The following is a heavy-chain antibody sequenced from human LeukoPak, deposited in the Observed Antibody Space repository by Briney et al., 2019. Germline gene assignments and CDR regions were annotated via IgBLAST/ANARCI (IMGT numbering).Heavy chain of an antibody. CDR3: ARGEDFERYYLAY. Sequence: SETLSLTCSVSGGSISFYYWTWIRQIPGKGLEWIGYIYYTGTTNYNPLFESRATISVDTSKNQFSLKLTSVTAADTAVYFCARGEDFERYYLAYWGQGTLVTVSS. CDR2: IYYTGTT. V-gene: IGHV4-59*01. D-gene: IGHD3-9*01. J-gene: IGHJ4*02. CDR1: GGSISFYY.